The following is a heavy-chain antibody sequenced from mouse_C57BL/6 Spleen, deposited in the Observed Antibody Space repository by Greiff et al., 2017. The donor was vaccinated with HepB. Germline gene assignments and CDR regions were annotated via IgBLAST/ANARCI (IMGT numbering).Heavy chain of an antibody. V-gene: IGHV1-72*01. CDR2: IDPNSGGT. CDR1: GYTFTSYW. J-gene: IGHJ1*03. CDR3: ARGYYYGSRGDWYFDV. Sequence: QVQLQQPGAELVKPGASVKLSCKASGYTFTSYWMHWVKQRPGRGLEWIGRIDPNSGGTKYNEKFKSKATLTVDIPSSTAYMQLSSLTSEDSAVYYCARGYYYGSRGDWYFDVWGTGTTVTVSS. D-gene: IGHD1-1*01.